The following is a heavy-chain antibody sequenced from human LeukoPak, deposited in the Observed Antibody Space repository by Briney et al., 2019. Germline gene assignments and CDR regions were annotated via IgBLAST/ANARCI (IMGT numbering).Heavy chain of an antibody. CDR3: ARAEGEVSTNWFDP. CDR1: GGSISSGGYY. V-gene: IGHV4-31*03. Sequence: SQTLSLTCTVSGGSISSGGYYWRWLRQHPGKDLEWIGYIYYSGSTYYNPSLKSRVTISVDTSKNQFSLKLSSVTAADTAVYYCARAEGEVSTNWFDPWGQGTLVTVSS. D-gene: IGHD3-16*02. CDR2: IYYSGST. J-gene: IGHJ5*02.